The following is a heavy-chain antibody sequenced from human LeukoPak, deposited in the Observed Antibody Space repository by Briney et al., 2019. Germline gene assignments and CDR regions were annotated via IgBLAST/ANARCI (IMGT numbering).Heavy chain of an antibody. CDR1: GFTFSSYV. CDR3: ARDLEAGDGADVFDI. J-gene: IGHJ3*02. Sequence: GGSLRLSCAASGFTFSSYVMRWVRQTPGKGLEWVSAISGSAYTTYYADSVKGRFTISTDNSKNTLYLLMNSLRVEDTALYYCARDLEAGDGADVFDIWGQGTMVTVSS. D-gene: IGHD4-17*01. V-gene: IGHV3-23*01. CDR2: ISGSAYTT.